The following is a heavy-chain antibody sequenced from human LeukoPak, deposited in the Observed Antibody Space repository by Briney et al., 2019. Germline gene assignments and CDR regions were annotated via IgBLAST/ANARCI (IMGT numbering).Heavy chain of an antibody. CDR2: INPNHGDT. V-gene: IGHV1-2*02. CDR3: ARDNWQVSGSNYYGSGRGDYYYYMDV. CDR1: GYTFTGYY. Sequence: ASVKVSCKASGYTFTGYYMHWVRQAPGQGLEWMGWINPNHGDTNYAQKFQDRVSMTRDTSISTAYMHLSRLRSADTALYYCARDNWQVSGSNYYGSGRGDYYYYMDVWGKGTTVTVSS. J-gene: IGHJ6*03. D-gene: IGHD3-10*01.